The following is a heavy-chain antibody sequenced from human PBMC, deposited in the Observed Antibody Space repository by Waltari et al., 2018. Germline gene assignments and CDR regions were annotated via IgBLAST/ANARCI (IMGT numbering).Heavy chain of an antibody. Sequence: QLQLQESGPGLVKPSETLSLTCTVSGGSISSSSYYWGWIRQPPGKGLEWIGSIYYSGSTYYTPSLKSRVTISVDTSKNQFSLNLSSVTAADTAVYYCARAGQQLGIDYWGQGTLVTVSS. D-gene: IGHD6-13*01. CDR2: IYYSGST. CDR1: GGSISSSSYY. CDR3: ARAGQQLGIDY. J-gene: IGHJ4*02. V-gene: IGHV4-39*07.